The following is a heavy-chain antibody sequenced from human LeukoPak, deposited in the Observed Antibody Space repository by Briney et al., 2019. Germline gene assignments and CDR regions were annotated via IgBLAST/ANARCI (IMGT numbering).Heavy chain of an antibody. CDR1: GFTFSSYA. J-gene: IGHJ4*02. CDR2: ISGSGGST. CDR3: AKDSWVATISVDYFDY. D-gene: IGHD5-24*01. V-gene: IGHV3-23*01. Sequence: GGSLRLSCAASGFTFSSYAMSWVRQAPGKGLEWGSAISGSGGSTYYADSVKGRFTISRDNSKNTLYLQMNSLRAEDTAVYYCAKDSWVATISVDYFDYWGQGTLVTVSS.